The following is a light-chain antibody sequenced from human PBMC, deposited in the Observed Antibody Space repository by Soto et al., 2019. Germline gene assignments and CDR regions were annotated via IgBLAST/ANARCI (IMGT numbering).Light chain of an antibody. Sequence: ENVLPQSPATLSLSPGERATLSCRASQSVSNYVAWYQQKPGQAPRRLIYDASNRATGSPARFSGSGSGTDFTLTISSLEPEDFAVYYCQQRSNWLFGPGTKVDIK. V-gene: IGKV3-11*01. CDR1: QSVSNY. CDR2: DAS. CDR3: QQRSNWL. J-gene: IGKJ3*01.